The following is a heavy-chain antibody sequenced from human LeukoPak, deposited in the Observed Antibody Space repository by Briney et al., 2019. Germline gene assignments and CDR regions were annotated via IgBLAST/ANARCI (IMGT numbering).Heavy chain of an antibody. D-gene: IGHD3-10*01. Sequence: PGGSLRLSCAASGFTFNIYEVNWVRQAPGRGLEWVSYISNSGSTKYYADSVKGRFTISRDNAKKSLYVQMNSLRAEDTAVYYCARDSGDGFDIWGQGTMVTVSS. J-gene: IGHJ3*02. V-gene: IGHV3-48*03. CDR2: ISNSGSTK. CDR1: GFTFNIYE. CDR3: ARDSGDGFDI.